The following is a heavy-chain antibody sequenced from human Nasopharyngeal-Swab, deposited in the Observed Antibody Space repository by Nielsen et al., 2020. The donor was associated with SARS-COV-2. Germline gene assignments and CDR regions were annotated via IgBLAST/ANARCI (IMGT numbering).Heavy chain of an antibody. V-gene: IGHV3-23*01. CDR1: GFTFSSYA. CDR2: ISGSGGST. J-gene: IGHJ5*02. D-gene: IGHD3-16*01. Sequence: GESLKISCAASGFTFSSYAMSWVRQAPGKGLEWVSAISGSGGSTYYADSVKGRFTISRDNSKNTLYLQIHSLRAEDAAVYYCAKDYVWGVGSWGQGTLVTVSS. CDR3: AKDYVWGVGS.